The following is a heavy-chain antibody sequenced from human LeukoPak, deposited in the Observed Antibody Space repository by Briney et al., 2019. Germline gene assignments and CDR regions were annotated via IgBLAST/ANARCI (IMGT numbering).Heavy chain of an antibody. J-gene: IGHJ4*02. V-gene: IGHV3-23*01. CDR3: ALLWHSSSWHTVRDFDY. CDR1: GFTFSDYY. CDR2: ISGSGGST. Sequence: GGSLRLSCAASGFTFSDYYMSWIRQAPGKGLEWVSAISGSGGSTYYADSVKGRFTISRDNSKNTLYLQMNSLRAEDTAVYYCALLWHSSSWHTVRDFDYWGQGTLVTVSS. D-gene: IGHD6-13*01.